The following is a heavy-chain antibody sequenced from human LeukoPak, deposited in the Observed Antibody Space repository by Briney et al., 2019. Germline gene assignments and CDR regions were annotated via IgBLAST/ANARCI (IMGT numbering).Heavy chain of an antibody. J-gene: IGHJ6*02. Sequence: PGGSLRLSCAASGFTFSSYWMHWVRQAPGKGLVWVSRINSDGSSTSYADSVKGRFNISRDNAKNTLYLQMNSLRAEDTAVYYCARNFDSYGYVAEPYYYYGMDVWGQGTTVTVSS. CDR2: INSDGSST. CDR1: GFTFSSYW. CDR3: ARNFDSYGYVAEPYYYYGMDV. D-gene: IGHD5-18*01. V-gene: IGHV3-74*01.